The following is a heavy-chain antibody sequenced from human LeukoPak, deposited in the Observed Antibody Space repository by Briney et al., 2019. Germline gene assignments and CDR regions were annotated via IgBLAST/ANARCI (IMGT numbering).Heavy chain of an antibody. CDR2: ISYDGSNK. J-gene: IGHJ4*02. D-gene: IGHD3-9*01. Sequence: QSGGSLRLSCAASGFTFSSYAMHWVRQAPGKGQEWVAVISYDGSNKYYADSVKGRFTISRDNSKNTLYLQMNSLRAEDTAVYYCARGVLRYFDWLSPPFDYWGQGTLVTVSS. V-gene: IGHV3-30*04. CDR3: ARGVLRYFDWLSPPFDY. CDR1: GFTFSSYA.